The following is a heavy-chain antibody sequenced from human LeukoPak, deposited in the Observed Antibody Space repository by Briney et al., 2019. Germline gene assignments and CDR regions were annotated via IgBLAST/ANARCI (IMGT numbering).Heavy chain of an antibody. V-gene: IGHV1-69*01. D-gene: IGHD3-22*01. CDR1: GGTFSSYA. Sequence: SVTVSCKASGGTFSSYAISWVRQAPGQGLEWMGGIIPIFGTANYAQKFQGRVTITADESTSTAYMELSSLRSEDTAVYYCARDFGYYDSSGYPDYWGQGTLVTVSS. J-gene: IGHJ4*02. CDR3: ARDFGYYDSSGYPDY. CDR2: IIPIFGTA.